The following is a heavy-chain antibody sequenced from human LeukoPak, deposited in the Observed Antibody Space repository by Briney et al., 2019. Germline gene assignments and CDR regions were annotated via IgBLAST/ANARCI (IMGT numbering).Heavy chain of an antibody. D-gene: IGHD2-2*01. J-gene: IGHJ4*02. CDR1: GCTFSSYA. V-gene: IGHV3-30-3*01. Sequence: QPGGSLRLSCAASGCTFSSYAMHWVRQAPGKGLEWVAVISYDGSNKYYADSVKGRFTISRDNSKNTLYLQMNSLRAEDTAVYYCARDRGGSTSNWGQGTLVTVSS. CDR2: ISYDGSNK. CDR3: ARDRGGSTSN.